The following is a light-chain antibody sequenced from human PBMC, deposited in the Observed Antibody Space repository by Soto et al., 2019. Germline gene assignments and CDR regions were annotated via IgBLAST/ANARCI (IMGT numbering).Light chain of an antibody. CDR3: QKYNTAPFT. Sequence: DIQMTQSPSSLTASVGDRVTITCRASDTISVYLAWYQHKPGKVPERLIYASSILQSGVPSRFSGSRSDTEFTLTISSLQPENVGTYYYQKYNTAPFTFGPGTKVEIK. V-gene: IGKV1-27*01. J-gene: IGKJ3*01. CDR2: ASS. CDR1: DTISVY.